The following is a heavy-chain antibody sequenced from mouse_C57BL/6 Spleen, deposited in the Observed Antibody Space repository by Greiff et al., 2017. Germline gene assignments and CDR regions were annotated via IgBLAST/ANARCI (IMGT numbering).Heavy chain of an antibody. CDR1: GYTFTSYW. Sequence: VQLQQSGTVLARPGASVKMSCKTSGYTFTSYWMHWVKQRPGQGLEWIGAIYPGNSDTSYNQKFKGKAKLTAVTSASTAYMELSSLTNEDSAVYYCTRSDYELYYFDYWGQGTTLTVSS. CDR2: IYPGNSDT. V-gene: IGHV1-5*01. D-gene: IGHD1-1*01. J-gene: IGHJ2*01. CDR3: TRSDYELYYFDY.